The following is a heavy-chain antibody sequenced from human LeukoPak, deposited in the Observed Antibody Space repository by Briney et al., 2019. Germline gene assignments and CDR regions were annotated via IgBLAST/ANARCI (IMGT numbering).Heavy chain of an antibody. Sequence: GESLKISCKGSGYSFTSYWIGWVRQMPGKGLEWMGIIYPGDSDTRYSPSFQGQVTILADKSISTAYLQWSSLKASDTAMYYCASRRPFSYYGSGGAFDYWGQGTLVTLSS. CDR3: ASRRPFSYYGSGGAFDY. D-gene: IGHD3-10*01. V-gene: IGHV5-51*01. J-gene: IGHJ4*02. CDR1: GYSFTSYW. CDR2: IYPGDSDT.